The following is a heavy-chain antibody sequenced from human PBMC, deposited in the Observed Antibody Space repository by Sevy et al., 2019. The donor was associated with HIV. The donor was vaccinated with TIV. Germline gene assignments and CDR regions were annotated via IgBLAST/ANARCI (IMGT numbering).Heavy chain of an antibody. CDR3: ARGGGNSEWGYYFDF. CDR2: IYYGGTS. CDR1: GGSISSGTYY. D-gene: IGHD2-21*02. V-gene: IGHV4-39*01. J-gene: IGHJ4*02. Sequence: SEILSLTCTVSGGSISSGTYYWGWIRQPPGKGLEWIGNIYYGGTSYYNASLKSRVTISVDTSKNQFSLNLRSVTAADTAVFYCARGGGNSEWGYYFDFWGQGTLVTVSS.